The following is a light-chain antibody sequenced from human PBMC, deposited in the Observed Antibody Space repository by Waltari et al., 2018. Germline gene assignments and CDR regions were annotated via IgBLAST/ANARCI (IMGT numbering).Light chain of an antibody. Sequence: DIQMTQSPSTLSASVGDTVTITCRASQSISRWFAWYQQKPGKAPKLLIYKASSLETGVASRFSGSESGTEFTLTISSLQPDDFATYYCQQYNSYPYTFGQGTKLEIK. CDR2: KAS. V-gene: IGKV1-5*03. CDR3: QQYNSYPYT. CDR1: QSISRW. J-gene: IGKJ2*01.